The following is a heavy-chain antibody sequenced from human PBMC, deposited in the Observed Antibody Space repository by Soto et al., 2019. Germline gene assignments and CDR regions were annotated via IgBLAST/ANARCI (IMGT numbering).Heavy chain of an antibody. D-gene: IGHD3-10*01. J-gene: IGHJ4*02. CDR2: VNPILSMS. CDR1: GDTFSFYS. CDR3: ATSYGSGYRAFDY. V-gene: IGHV1-69*04. Sequence: QVQLVQSGAEVKRPGSSVKVSCKASGDTFSFYSINWVRQAPGLGLEWMGRVNPILSMSNYAQRFQGRVTMTAEKATSTAYMELSGLRSEDTARYCCATSYGSGYRAFDYWGEGALVTVSS.